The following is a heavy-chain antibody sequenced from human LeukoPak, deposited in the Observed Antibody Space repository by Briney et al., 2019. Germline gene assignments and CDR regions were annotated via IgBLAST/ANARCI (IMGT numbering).Heavy chain of an antibody. D-gene: IGHD6-13*01. CDR2: INQDGNEK. V-gene: IGHV3-7*01. CDR3: ARKGYSSSWSGYYYYYMDV. CDR1: VFTLSRYW. Sequence: GGSLRLSCAPSVFTLSRYWMSWVRHAPGEGLQCVAHINQDGNEKYYVDSVKGRFTISRDNAKNSLYLQMNSLRAEDTAVYYCARKGYSSSWSGYYYYYMDVWGKGTTVTVSS. J-gene: IGHJ6*03.